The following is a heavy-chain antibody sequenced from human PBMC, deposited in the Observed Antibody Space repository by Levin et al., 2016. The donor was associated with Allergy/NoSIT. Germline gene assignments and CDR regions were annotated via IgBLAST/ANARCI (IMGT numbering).Heavy chain of an antibody. J-gene: IGHJ4*02. CDR1: GFSISNYW. Sequence: GESLKISCGGSGFSISNYWMSWVRQAPGKGLEWVANINQNGGAKQYVDSVKGRFTISRDNAKNSMYLQMNSLRAEDTAVYYCAREYSGYDWDFGGQGTLVTVSS. CDR3: AREYSGYDWDF. CDR2: INQNGGAK. D-gene: IGHD5-12*01. V-gene: IGHV3-7*04.